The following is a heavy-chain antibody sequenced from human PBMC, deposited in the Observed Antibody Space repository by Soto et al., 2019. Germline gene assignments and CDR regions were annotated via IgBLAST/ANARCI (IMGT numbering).Heavy chain of an antibody. CDR1: GFSLSTSGVG. Sequence: KESGPTLVTPTQTLTLTCPISGFSLSTSGVGVGWIRQPPGKALDWLALIYWDGDKRYSPSLKSRLTITKDTSKNQVVLTMTNMDPVDTATYYCVRSLWFGELTWGQGTLVTVSS. D-gene: IGHD3-10*01. CDR3: VRSLWFGELT. CDR2: IYWDGDK. J-gene: IGHJ4*02. V-gene: IGHV2-5*02.